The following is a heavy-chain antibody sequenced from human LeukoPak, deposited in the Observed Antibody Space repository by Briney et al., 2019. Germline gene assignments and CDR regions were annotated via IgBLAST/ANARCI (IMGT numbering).Heavy chain of an antibody. CDR3: ARVGGSGWY. V-gene: IGHV1-8*01. CDR2: INPNSCNT. D-gene: IGHD6-19*01. CDR1: GYTFTSYD. Sequence: ASVNVFCKASGYTFTSYDINWVRQATGQGLECMGWINPNSCNTVYAQKFQGRVTMTRNTSKSTAYMELSSLRSEDTAVYYCARVGGSGWYWGQGTLVTVSS. J-gene: IGHJ4*02.